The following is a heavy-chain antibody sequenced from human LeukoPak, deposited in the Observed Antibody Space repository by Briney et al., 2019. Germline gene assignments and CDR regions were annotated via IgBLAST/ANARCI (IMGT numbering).Heavy chain of an antibody. Sequence: ASVKVSCKASGYTFTGYYMHWVRQAPGQGLEWMGWINPNSGGTNYAQKFQGRVTMTRDTSISTAYRELSRLRSDDTAVYYCGRDRGYCSSTSCPPHWFDPWGQGTLVTVSS. CDR1: GYTFTGYY. J-gene: IGHJ5*02. D-gene: IGHD2-2*01. CDR3: GRDRGYCSSTSCPPHWFDP. V-gene: IGHV1-2*02. CDR2: INPNSGGT.